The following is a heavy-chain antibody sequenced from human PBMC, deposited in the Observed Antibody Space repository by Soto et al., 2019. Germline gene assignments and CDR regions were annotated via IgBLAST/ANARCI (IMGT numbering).Heavy chain of an antibody. Sequence: SETLSLTCTVSGGSISSGGYYWSWIRQHPGKGLEWIGYIYYSGSTYYNPSLKSRVTISVDTSKNQFSLKLSSVTAADTAVYYCASHIAADNWFDPWGQGTLVTVSS. J-gene: IGHJ5*02. V-gene: IGHV4-31*03. D-gene: IGHD6-6*01. CDR1: GGSISSGGYY. CDR2: IYYSGST. CDR3: ASHIAADNWFDP.